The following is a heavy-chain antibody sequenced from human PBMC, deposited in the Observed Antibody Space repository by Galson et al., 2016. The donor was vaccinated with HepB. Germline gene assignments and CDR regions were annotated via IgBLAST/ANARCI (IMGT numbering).Heavy chain of an antibody. CDR1: GYTFTGYY. J-gene: IGHJ6*02. Sequence: SVKVSCKASGYTFTGYYIHWVRQAPGQGLEWMGWINPNSGGTDYARKFQGRVTMTRDTSISTAYMEMTRLKFDDTAVYYCARGRATLWDNFYYGMDVWGQGTTVIVS. V-gene: IGHV1-2*02. CDR3: ARGRATLWDNFYYGMDV. D-gene: IGHD1-26*01. CDR2: INPNSGGT.